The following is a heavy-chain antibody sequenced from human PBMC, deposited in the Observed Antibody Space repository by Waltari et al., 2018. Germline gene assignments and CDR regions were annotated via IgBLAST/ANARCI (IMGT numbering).Heavy chain of an antibody. CDR2: IYTSGST. J-gene: IGHJ4*01. CDR1: GGSISSGSYY. Sequence: QVQLQESGPGLVKPSQTLSLTCTVSGGSISSGSYYWSWIRQPAGKGLEWIGRIYTSGSTNYNPSLKSRVTISVDTSKNQFSLKLSSVTAADTAVYYCARSQGYYDSSGYYSGHHDYWG. CDR3: ARSQGYYDSSGYYSGHHDY. D-gene: IGHD3-22*01. V-gene: IGHV4-61*02.